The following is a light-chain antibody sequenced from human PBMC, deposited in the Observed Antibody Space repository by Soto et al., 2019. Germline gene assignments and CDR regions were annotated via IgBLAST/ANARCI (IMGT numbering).Light chain of an antibody. CDR2: GAS. CDR3: QQYGSSPST. CDR1: QSVGSSY. V-gene: IGKV3-20*01. Sequence: EIVLTQSPGTLSLSPGESATLSCRASQSVGSSYLAWYRQKPGQARRLLIYGASSRATGIPDRFSGGGSGTDFTRTISRLEPEDFAVYYCQQYGSSPSTFGQGTKVEIK. J-gene: IGKJ1*01.